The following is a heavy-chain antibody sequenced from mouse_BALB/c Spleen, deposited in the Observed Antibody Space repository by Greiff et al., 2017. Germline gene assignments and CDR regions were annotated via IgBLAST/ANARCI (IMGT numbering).Heavy chain of an antibody. CDR2: ISYSGST. D-gene: IGHD1-1*01. V-gene: IGHV3-2*02. CDR1: GYSITSDYA. CDR3: ARGTHYYGSTWFAY. J-gene: IGHJ3*01. Sequence: DVQLQESGPGLVKPSQSLSLTCTVTGYSITSDYAWNWIRQFPGNKLEWMGYISYSGSTSYNPSLKSRISITRDTSKNQFFLQLNSVTTEDTATYYCARGTHYYGSTWFAYWGQGTLVTVSA.